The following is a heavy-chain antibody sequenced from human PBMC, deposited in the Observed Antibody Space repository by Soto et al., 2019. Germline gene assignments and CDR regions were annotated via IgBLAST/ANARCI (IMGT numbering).Heavy chain of an antibody. CDR2: IRSKAYGGTT. V-gene: IGHV3-49*04. Sequence: GWSLRLACTSSVFTFVDYAMSWVRQAPGKGLEWVGFIRSKAYGGTTEYAASVKGRFTISRDDSKSIAYLQMNSLKTEDTAVYYCTRSDASWGPYYYGTDVWGQGTTVTVSS. D-gene: IGHD3-16*01. CDR3: TRSDASWGPYYYGTDV. CDR1: VFTFVDYA. J-gene: IGHJ6*02.